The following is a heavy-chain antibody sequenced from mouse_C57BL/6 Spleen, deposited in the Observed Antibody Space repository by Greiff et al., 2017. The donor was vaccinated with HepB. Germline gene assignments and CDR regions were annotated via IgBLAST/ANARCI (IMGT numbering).Heavy chain of an antibody. CDR1: GYTFTDYN. J-gene: IGHJ2*01. Sequence: VQLQQSGPELVKPGASVKIPCKASGYTFTDYNMDWVKQSHGKSLEWIGDINPNNGGTIYNQKFKGKATLTVDKSSSTAYMELRSLTSEDTAVYYCARGGQLRLLYYFDYWGQGTTLTVSS. CDR3: ARGGQLRLLYYFDY. D-gene: IGHD3-2*02. V-gene: IGHV1-18*01. CDR2: INPNNGGT.